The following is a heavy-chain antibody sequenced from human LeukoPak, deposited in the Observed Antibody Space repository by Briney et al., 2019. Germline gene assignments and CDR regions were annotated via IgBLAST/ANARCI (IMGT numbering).Heavy chain of an antibody. J-gene: IGHJ4*02. CDR1: GGSFSGYY. D-gene: IGHD3-22*01. Sequence: SETLSLTCAVYGGSFSGYYWSRIRQPPGKGVEWIGEINHSGSTNYNPSLKSRVTISVDTSKNQFSLKLSSVTAADTAVYYCARGLWTWLLPYYFDYWGQGTLVTVSS. V-gene: IGHV4-34*01. CDR3: ARGLWTWLLPYYFDY. CDR2: INHSGST.